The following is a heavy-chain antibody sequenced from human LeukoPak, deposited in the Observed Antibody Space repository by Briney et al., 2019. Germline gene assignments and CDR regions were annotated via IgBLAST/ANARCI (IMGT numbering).Heavy chain of an antibody. CDR2: INAGNGNT. J-gene: IGHJ6*02. CDR1: GYTFTSYA. D-gene: IGHD2-21*01. V-gene: IGHV1-3*01. Sequence: ASMKVSCKASGYTFTSYAMHWVRQAPGQRLEWMGWINAGNGNTKYSQKFQGRVTITRDTSASTAYMELSSLRSEDTAVYYCARVFSRSGYYYYYGMDVWGQGTTVTVSS. CDR3: ARVFSRSGYYYYYGMDV.